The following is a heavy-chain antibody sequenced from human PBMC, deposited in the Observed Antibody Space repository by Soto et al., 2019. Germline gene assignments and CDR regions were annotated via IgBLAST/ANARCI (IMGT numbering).Heavy chain of an antibody. J-gene: IGHJ4*02. CDR1: GFTFSSYG. CDR3: ASPITMVRGVPHDY. V-gene: IGHV3-30*03. D-gene: IGHD3-10*01. Sequence: PVGSLRLSCAASGFTFSSYGMHWVRQAPGKGLEWVAVISYDGSNKYYADSVKGRFTISRDNSKNTLYLQMNSLRAEDTAVYYCASPITMVRGVPHDYWGQGTLVTVSS. CDR2: ISYDGSNK.